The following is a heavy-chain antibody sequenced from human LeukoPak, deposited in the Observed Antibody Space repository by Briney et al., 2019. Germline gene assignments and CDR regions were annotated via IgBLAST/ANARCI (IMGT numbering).Heavy chain of an antibody. V-gene: IGHV4-59*01. Sequence: SETLSPTCTVSGGSISSYYWSWIRQPPGKGLEWIGYIYYSGSTNYNPSLKSRVTISVDTSKNQFSLKLSSVTAADTAVYYCARSNPRQSSSSAFDYWGQGTLVTVSS. J-gene: IGHJ4*02. CDR3: ARSNPRQSSSSAFDY. D-gene: IGHD6-6*01. CDR1: GGSISSYY. CDR2: IYYSGST.